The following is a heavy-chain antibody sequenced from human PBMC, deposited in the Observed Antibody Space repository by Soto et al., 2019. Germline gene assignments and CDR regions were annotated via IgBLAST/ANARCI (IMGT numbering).Heavy chain of an antibody. CDR1: GGFVSSGSYY. CDR3: ARVERGTATTVVDAFDI. CDR2: MSHSGGT. J-gene: IGHJ3*02. D-gene: IGHD1-1*01. Sequence: SETLSLTCAVYGGFVSSGSYYWSWIRQPPGKGLGWIGEMSHSGGTHFNPSLKSRVTISVDTSKNQFSLKMSSVTAADTALYYCARVERGTATTVVDAFDIWGPGTMVTVSS. V-gene: IGHV4-61*01.